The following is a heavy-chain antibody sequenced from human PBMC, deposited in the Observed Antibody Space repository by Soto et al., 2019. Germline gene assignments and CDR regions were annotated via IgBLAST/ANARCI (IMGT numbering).Heavy chain of an antibody. D-gene: IGHD5-18*01. V-gene: IGHV1-69*06. CDR2: IIPIFGTA. Sequence: GASVKVSCKASGCTFSSYAISWVRQAPGQGLEWMGGIIPIFGTANYAQKFQGRVTITADKSTSTAYMELSSLRSEGTAVYYCARVGLLYGMDVWGQGITVTVSS. CDR3: ARVGLLYGMDV. CDR1: GCTFSSYA. J-gene: IGHJ6*02.